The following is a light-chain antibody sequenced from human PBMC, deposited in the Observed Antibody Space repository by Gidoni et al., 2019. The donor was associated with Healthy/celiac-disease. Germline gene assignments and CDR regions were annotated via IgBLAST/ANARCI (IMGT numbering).Light chain of an antibody. J-gene: IGKJ2*01. CDR2: GAS. CDR1: QSISSY. CDR3: QQSYSTPPST. Sequence: DNEMTQSPSSLSASVGDRVTITGRASQSISSYLNWYQQKPGKAPKLLIYGASSLQSGVPSRFSGSGSGTDFTLTISSLQPEDFATYYCQQSYSTPPSTFGQXTKLEIK. V-gene: IGKV1-39*01.